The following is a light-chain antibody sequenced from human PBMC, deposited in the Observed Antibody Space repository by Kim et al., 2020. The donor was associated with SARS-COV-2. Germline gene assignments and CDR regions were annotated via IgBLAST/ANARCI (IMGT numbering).Light chain of an antibody. J-gene: IGLJ2*01. CDR2: YDS. CDR1: SVAGRG. CDR3: QVWDSSSDHRVV. V-gene: IGLV3-21*04. Sequence: PGKTARIACGGNSVAGRGVHWYQQQSGQAPVLVIYYDSDRPSGTPERFSGSNSGNTATLTISRVEVGDEADYYCQVWDSSSDHRVVFGGGTQLTVL.